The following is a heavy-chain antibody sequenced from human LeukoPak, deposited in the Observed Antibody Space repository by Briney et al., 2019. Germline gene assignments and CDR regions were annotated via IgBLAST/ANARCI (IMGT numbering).Heavy chain of an antibody. J-gene: IGHJ6*03. CDR3: VRVGYRYVINDWSRTGLGAYPTKYYYHMDV. D-gene: IGHD5-18*01. Sequence: KPSETLSLTCAVYGGSFSDYYWGWIRQPPGKGLEWTGEINPSESTNYSPSLKSRVTISVDTSKNQFSLKLSSVAAADTAVYFCVRVGYRYVINDWSRTGLGAYPTKYYYHMDVWDKGATVTVSS. CDR2: INPSEST. V-gene: IGHV4-34*01. CDR1: GGSFSDYY.